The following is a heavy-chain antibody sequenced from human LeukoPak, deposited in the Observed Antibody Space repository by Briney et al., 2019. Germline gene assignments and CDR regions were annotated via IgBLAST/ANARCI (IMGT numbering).Heavy chain of an antibody. V-gene: IGHV3-23*01. J-gene: IGHJ4*02. CDR3: AKDRDSSSWFDY. CDR2: ISGSGGST. CDR1: GFTFSSYA. Sequence: GGSLTLSCAASGFTFSSYAMSWVRHAPGNGLEWVSAISGSGGSTYYADSVKGRFTISRDNSKNTLYLQMNSLRAEDTAVYYCAKDRDSSSWFDYWGQGTLVTVSS. D-gene: IGHD6-13*01.